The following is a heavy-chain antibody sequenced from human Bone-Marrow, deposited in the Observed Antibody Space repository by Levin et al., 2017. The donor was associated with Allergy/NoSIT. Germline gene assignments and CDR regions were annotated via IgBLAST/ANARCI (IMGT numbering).Heavy chain of an antibody. D-gene: IGHD3-10*01. J-gene: IGHJ4*02. CDR1: GGTFSSYA. V-gene: IGHV1-69*13. Sequence: VASVKVSCKASGGTFSSYAISWVRQAPGQGLEWMGGIIPIFGTANYAQKFQGRVTITADESTSTAYMELSSLRSEDTAVYYCARGYYGSGSYWWVLDYWGQGTLVTVSS. CDR2: IIPIFGTA. CDR3: ARGYYGSGSYWWVLDY.